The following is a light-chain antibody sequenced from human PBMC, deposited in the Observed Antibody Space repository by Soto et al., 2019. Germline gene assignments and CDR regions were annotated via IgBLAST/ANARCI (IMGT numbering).Light chain of an antibody. CDR3: QQYNTYPST. J-gene: IGKJ2*01. Sequence: DNQMTQSPSTLSASVGDRVTITCRASQSIGSWLAWYKQTPGKAPKLLIYKASILQSGVPSRFSGSGSGTEFTLTISSLEPDDFATYYCQQYNTYPSTFGQGTKLDIK. CDR1: QSIGSW. V-gene: IGKV1-5*03. CDR2: KAS.